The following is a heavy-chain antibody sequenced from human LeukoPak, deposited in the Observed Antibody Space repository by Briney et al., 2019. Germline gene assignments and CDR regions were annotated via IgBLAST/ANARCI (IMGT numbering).Heavy chain of an antibody. CDR2: IYYSGCT. D-gene: IGHD6-13*01. CDR1: GASFSSSTYY. Sequence: SETLSLTCTVYGASFSSSTYYWGRLRQPAGKGREWIGSIYYSGCTYFYPSLTGPVPMSVGPSKNQFSLRLSSVTAADTAVYYCARHAGGISATGTRPFGYWGQGTLVTVSS. V-gene: IGHV4-39*01. J-gene: IGHJ4*02. CDR3: ARHAGGISATGTRPFGY.